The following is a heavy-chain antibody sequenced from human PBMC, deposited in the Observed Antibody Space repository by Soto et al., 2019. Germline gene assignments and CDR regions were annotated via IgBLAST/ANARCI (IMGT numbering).Heavy chain of an antibody. CDR1: GGSISSGGYS. J-gene: IGHJ6*02. D-gene: IGHD3-9*01. V-gene: IGHV4-30-2*01. CDR3: ARGVYYDILTGYYDYGMDV. Sequence: SETLSLTCAVSGGSISSGGYSWSWIRQPPGKGQEWIGYIYHSGSTYYNPSLKSRVTISVDRSKNQFSLKLSSVTAADTAVYYCARGVYYDILTGYYDYGMDVWGQGTTVTVSS. CDR2: IYHSGST.